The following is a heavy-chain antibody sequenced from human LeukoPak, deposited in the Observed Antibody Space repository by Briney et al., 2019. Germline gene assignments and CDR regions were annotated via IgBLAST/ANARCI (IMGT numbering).Heavy chain of an antibody. J-gene: IGHJ4*02. V-gene: IGHV3-30*04. Sequence: GGSLRLSCAASGFTFSSYAMHWVRQTPGKGLEWVALISYDGSNEYYADSVKGRFTISRDNSKDTLYLQMNGLRAEDTAVYYCARRMSTTVVTPTFEYWGQGTLVTVSS. CDR1: GFTFSSYA. CDR2: ISYDGSNE. CDR3: ARRMSTTVVTPTFEY. D-gene: IGHD4-23*01.